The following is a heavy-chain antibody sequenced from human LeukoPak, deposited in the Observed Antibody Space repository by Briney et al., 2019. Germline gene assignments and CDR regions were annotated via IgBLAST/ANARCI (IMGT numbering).Heavy chain of an antibody. CDR3: ARAATVVKGNWFDP. Sequence: ASVKVSCKASGGTFSSYAISWVRQAPGQGLEWMGGIILIFGTANYAQKFQGRVTITADKSTSTAYMELSSLRSEDTAVYYCARAATVVKGNWFDPWGQGTLVTVSS. D-gene: IGHD4-23*01. J-gene: IGHJ5*02. V-gene: IGHV1-69*06. CDR1: GGTFSSYA. CDR2: IILIFGTA.